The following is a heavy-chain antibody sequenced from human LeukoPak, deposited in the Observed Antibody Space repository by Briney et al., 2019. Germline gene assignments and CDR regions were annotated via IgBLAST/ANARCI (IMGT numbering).Heavy chain of an antibody. CDR1: DGSISSYY. CDR3: ARVPYSSSSPAFDY. Sequence: SETLSLTCIVSDGSISSYYWSWIRQPAGKGLEWIGRIYTSGSINYNPSLKSRVTMSVDTSKNQFSLKLSSVTAADTAVYYCARVPYSSSSPAFDYWGQGTLVTVSS. J-gene: IGHJ4*02. D-gene: IGHD6-6*01. CDR2: IYTSGSI. V-gene: IGHV4-4*07.